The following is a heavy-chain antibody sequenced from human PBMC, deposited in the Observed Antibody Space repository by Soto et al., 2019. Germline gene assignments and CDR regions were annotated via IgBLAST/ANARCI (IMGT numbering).Heavy chain of an antibody. D-gene: IGHD4-17*01. V-gene: IGHV4-30-4*01. CDR2: IYYSGST. CDR3: ARVRVVTVTTAFDY. J-gene: IGHJ4*02. CDR1: GGSISSGDYY. Sequence: LCGGSISSGDYYWSWIRQPPGKGLEWIGYIYYSGSTYYNPSLKSRVTISVDTSKNQFSLKLSSVTAADTAVYYCARVRVVTVTTAFDYWGQGTLVTVSS.